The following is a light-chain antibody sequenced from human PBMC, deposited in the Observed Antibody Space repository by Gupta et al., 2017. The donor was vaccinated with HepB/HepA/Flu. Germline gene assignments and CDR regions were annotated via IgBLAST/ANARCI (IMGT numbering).Light chain of an antibody. CDR3: QRYYSTLRYT. J-gene: IGKJ2*01. V-gene: IGKV4-1*01. CDR1: QSVLYSANNKNY. Sequence: DIVMTQSPDSLAVSLGERATINCKSSQSVLYSANNKNYLAWYQQKPGQPPKLLIYWESTRESGVPDRFSGSGYGTDFTLTISSLQAEDVAVYYCQRYYSTLRYTFGQGTKLEIK. CDR2: WES.